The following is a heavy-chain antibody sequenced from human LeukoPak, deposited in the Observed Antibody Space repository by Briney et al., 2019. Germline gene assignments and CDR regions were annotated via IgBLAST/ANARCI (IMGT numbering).Heavy chain of an antibody. J-gene: IGHJ4*02. CDR2: INYDGNEI. CDR3: AKAEVTIPNES. D-gene: IGHD4-17*01. CDR1: GFIFRNYR. Sequence: GGSLRLSCAVSGFIFRNYRMTWVRQAPGKGLGWVAIINYDGNEIYYVDSVKGRFTVSRDNARESLYLLMNNLRVEDTAIYYCAKAEVTIPNESWGQGTLVTVSS. V-gene: IGHV3-7*03.